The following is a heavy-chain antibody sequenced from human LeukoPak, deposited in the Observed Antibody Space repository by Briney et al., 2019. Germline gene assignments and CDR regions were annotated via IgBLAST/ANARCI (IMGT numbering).Heavy chain of an antibody. V-gene: IGHV4-30-4*01. CDR1: GGSISSGDYY. CDR2: IYYSGST. CDR3: ARVQLYYYGPGEFDP. D-gene: IGHD3-10*01. J-gene: IGHJ5*02. Sequence: SETLSLTCTVSGGSISSGDYYWSWIRQPPGKGLEWIGYIYYSGSTYYNPSLKSRVTISVDTSKNQFSLKLSSVTAADTAVYYCARVQLYYYGPGEFDPWGQGTLVTVSS.